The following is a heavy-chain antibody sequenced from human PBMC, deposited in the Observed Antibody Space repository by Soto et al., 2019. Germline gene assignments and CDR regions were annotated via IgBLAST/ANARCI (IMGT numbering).Heavy chain of an antibody. CDR1: GGSISSYY. CDR3: ARHYMDRGVISY. Sequence: PSETLSLTCTVSGGSISSYYWSWIRQPPGKGLEWIGYIYYSGSTNYNPSLKSRVTISVDTSKNQFSLKLSSVTAADTAVYYCARHYMDRGVISYWGQGTLVTVSS. J-gene: IGHJ4*02. CDR2: IYYSGST. V-gene: IGHV4-59*08. D-gene: IGHD3-10*01.